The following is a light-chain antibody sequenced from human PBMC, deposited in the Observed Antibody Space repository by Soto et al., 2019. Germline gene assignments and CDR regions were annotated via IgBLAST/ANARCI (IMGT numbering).Light chain of an antibody. CDR1: QSVITSF. V-gene: IGKV3-20*01. J-gene: IGKJ2*01. Sequence: EIVLTQSPGTLSLSPGERATLSCRASQSVITSFLAWFQQKPGQAPRLLIYGASSRATGIPDRFSGSGSGTDFALTISRLEPEDSAVYYCQQYGMSPPYTFGQGNKLEIK. CDR2: GAS. CDR3: QQYGMSPPYT.